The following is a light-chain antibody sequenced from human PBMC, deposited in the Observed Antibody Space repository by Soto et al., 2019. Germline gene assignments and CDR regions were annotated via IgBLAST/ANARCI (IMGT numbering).Light chain of an antibody. CDR3: QKYIGAPPT. CDR1: QAISIY. CDR2: AAS. Sequence: DIQMTQSPASLSTSVGDRVTITCRASQAISIYLAWYQQKPGKVPKLLIYAASTLQSGVPSRFSGSGSGTDFTLTISSLQPEDVANYYCQKYIGAPPTFGQGTKVEIK. V-gene: IGKV1-27*01. J-gene: IGKJ1*01.